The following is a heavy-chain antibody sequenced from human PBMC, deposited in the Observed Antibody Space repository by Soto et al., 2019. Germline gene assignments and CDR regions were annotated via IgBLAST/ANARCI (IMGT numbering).Heavy chain of an antibody. CDR3: ARDPPSEWCKFDC. CDR1: GFTFSSYW. D-gene: IGHD3-3*01. J-gene: IGHJ4*02. V-gene: IGHV3-74*01. CDR2: INSDGSEI. Sequence: PGGSLRLSCAASGFTFSSYWIHWVRQAPGKGLVWVSRINSDGSEIRYADSVKGRFTISRDNAKDTLYLQMNSLRAEDTAVYYSARDPPSEWCKFDCWGQGTLVTVSS.